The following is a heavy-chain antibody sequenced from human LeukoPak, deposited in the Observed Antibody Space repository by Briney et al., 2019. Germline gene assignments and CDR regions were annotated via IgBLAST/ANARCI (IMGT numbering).Heavy chain of an antibody. V-gene: IGHV3-33*01. CDR3: ARQPGRDWNDEGYFDY. CDR1: GFTFSSYG. D-gene: IGHD1-1*01. CDR2: IWYDGSNK. J-gene: IGHJ4*02. Sequence: GGSLRLSCAASGFTFSSYGMHWVRQAPGKGLEWVAVIWYDGSNKCYADSVKGRFTISRDNSKNTLYLQMNSLRAEDTAVYYCARQPGRDWNDEGYFDYWGLGTLVTVSS.